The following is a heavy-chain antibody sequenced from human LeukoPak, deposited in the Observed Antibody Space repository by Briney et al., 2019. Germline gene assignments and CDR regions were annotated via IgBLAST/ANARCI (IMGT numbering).Heavy chain of an antibody. V-gene: IGHV3-30*18. D-gene: IGHD4-17*01. J-gene: IGHJ4*02. CDR3: AKDLYDYGDYMLFDY. Sequence: GRSLRHSCAASGFTFSSYGMHWVRQAPGKGLEWVAVISYDGSNKYYADSVKGRFTISRDSSKNTLYLQMNSLRAEDTAVYYCAKDLYDYGDYMLFDYWGQGTLVTVSS. CDR1: GFTFSSYG. CDR2: ISYDGSNK.